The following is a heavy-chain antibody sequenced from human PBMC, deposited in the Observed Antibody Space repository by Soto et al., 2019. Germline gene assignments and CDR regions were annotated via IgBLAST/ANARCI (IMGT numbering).Heavy chain of an antibody. CDR1: GGSFSGYY. J-gene: IGHJ6*02. CDR3: ARSPPRYYYYGMDV. CDR2: INHSGST. Sequence: ASETLSLTCAVYGGSFSGYYWSWIRQPPGKGLEWIGEINHSGSTNYNPSLKSRVTISVDTSKNQFSLKLSSVTAADTAVYYCARSPPRYYYYGMDVWGQGTTVTVSS. V-gene: IGHV4-34*01.